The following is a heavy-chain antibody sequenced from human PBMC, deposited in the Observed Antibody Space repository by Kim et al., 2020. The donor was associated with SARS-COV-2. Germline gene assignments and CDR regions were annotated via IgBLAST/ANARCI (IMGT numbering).Heavy chain of an antibody. V-gene: IGHV3-15*01. Sequence: YAAPVKGRFTISRDDSKNTLYLQMNSLKTEDTAVYYCTTDYNWSYPTLDYWGQGTLVTVSS. J-gene: IGHJ4*02. D-gene: IGHD1-7*01. CDR3: TTDYNWSYPTLDY.